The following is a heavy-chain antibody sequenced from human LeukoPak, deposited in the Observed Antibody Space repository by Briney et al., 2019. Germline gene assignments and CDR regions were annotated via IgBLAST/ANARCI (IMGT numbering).Heavy chain of an antibody. V-gene: IGHV1-8*01. D-gene: IGHD3-22*01. J-gene: IGHJ6*02. Sequence: ASVKVSCKDSGYTFTSYDINWVRQATGQGLEWMGWMNPNSGNTGYAQKFQGRVTMTRNTSISTAYMELSSLRSEDTAVYYCARVDSSGYYWYYYYGMDVWGQGTTVTVSS. CDR3: ARVDSSGYYWYYYYGMDV. CDR2: MNPNSGNT. CDR1: GYTFTSYD.